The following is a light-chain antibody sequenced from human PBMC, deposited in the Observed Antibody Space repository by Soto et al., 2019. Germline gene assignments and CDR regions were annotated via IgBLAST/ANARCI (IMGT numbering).Light chain of an antibody. CDR1: QTVRSNS. Sequence: EFVLTQSPGTLSLSPGERATLSCRASQTVRSNSLAWYQQKPGQAPRLLIYGASSRATGVPDRFSGSGSGTDFTLTISRLEPEDFAVYHCQQYDTSPLTFGGGTKVDIK. CDR2: GAS. CDR3: QQYDTSPLT. J-gene: IGKJ4*01. V-gene: IGKV3-20*01.